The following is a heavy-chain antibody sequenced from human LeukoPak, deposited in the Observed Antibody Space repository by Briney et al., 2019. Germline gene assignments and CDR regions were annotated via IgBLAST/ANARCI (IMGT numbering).Heavy chain of an antibody. V-gene: IGHV4-59*01. D-gene: IGHD3-22*01. J-gene: IGHJ4*02. CDR1: GGSISSYY. Sequence: SKTLSLTRTVSGGSISSYYWSWIRQPPGKGLEWIGYIYYSGSTNYNPSLKSRVTISVDTSKNQFSLKLSSVTAADTAVYYCARDRSDSSGYHFDYWGQGTLVTVSS. CDR3: ARDRSDSSGYHFDY. CDR2: IYYSGST.